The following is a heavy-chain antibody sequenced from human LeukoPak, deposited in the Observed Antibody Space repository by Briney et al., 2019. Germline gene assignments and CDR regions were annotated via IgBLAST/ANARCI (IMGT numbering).Heavy chain of an antibody. J-gene: IGHJ4*02. V-gene: IGHV4-61*09. Sequence: SETLSLTCTVSGGSISSGSYYWNWIRQPAGKGLEWIGHMYSSGSANYNPSLKSRVTISVDTSKSQFSLKLSSVTAADTAVYYCARGGSGWSYYFDDWGQGTLVTVSS. D-gene: IGHD6-19*01. CDR1: GGSISSGSYY. CDR2: MYSSGSA. CDR3: ARGGSGWSYYFDD.